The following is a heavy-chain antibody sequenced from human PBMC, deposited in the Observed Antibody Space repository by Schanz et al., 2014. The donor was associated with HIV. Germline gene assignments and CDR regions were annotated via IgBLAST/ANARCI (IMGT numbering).Heavy chain of an antibody. V-gene: IGHV3-15*01. J-gene: IGHJ6*02. CDR3: TTAPMPVAGYYGMDV. CDR1: GFTFRHAW. Sequence: EVQLVQSGGGLVKPGGSLRISCAASGFTFRHAWMSWVRQAPGKGLEWVGRIKSKTDGGTTDYAAPVKGRFTISRDDSKNTLYLQMNSLKTEDTAVYYCTTAPMPVAGYYGMDVWGQGTTVTVSS. D-gene: IGHD6-19*01. CDR2: IKSKTDGGTT.